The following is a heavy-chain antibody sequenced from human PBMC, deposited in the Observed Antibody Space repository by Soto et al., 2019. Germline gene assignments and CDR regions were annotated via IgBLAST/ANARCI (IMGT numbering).Heavy chain of an antibody. CDR1: GSTFSSYA. Sequence: SVKVSCKASGSTFSSYAISWVRQAPGQGLEWMGGIIPIFGTANYAQKFQGRVTITADESTSTAYMELSSLRSEDTAVYYCASPGQFWTMIVREGAFDIWGQGTMVTVSS. D-gene: IGHD3-22*01. J-gene: IGHJ3*02. CDR3: ASPGQFWTMIVREGAFDI. V-gene: IGHV1-69*13. CDR2: IIPIFGTA.